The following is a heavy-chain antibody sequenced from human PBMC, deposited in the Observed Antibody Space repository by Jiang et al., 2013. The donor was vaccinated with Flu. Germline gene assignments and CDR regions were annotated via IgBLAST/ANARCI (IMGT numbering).Heavy chain of an antibody. D-gene: IGHD3-9*01. V-gene: IGHV4-34*01. CDR1: FSGYY. CDR2: IDQSGST. CDR3: ASTRNYFDVAGYHY. Sequence: FSGYYWSWIRQTPGKGLEWIGEIDQSGSTHYNASLKSRVTISVDTSKNQFSLKLNSVTAADTAVYYCASTRNYFDVAGYHYWGQGTLVTVSS. J-gene: IGHJ4*02.